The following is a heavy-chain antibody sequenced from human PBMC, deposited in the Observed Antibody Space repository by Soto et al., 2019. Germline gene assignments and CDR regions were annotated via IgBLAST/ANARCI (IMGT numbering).Heavy chain of an antibody. CDR1: GFTVSSNY. J-gene: IGHJ1*01. V-gene: IGHV3-66*01. D-gene: IGHD3-10*01. CDR3: ARDMVRGLYPEYFQH. CDR2: LYSGGST. Sequence: GGSLRLSCAASGFTVSSNYMSWVRQAPGKGLEWVSVLYSGGSTYYADSVKGRFTISRDNSKNTLYLQMNSLRAEDTAVYYCARDMVRGLYPEYFQHWGQGTLVTVSS.